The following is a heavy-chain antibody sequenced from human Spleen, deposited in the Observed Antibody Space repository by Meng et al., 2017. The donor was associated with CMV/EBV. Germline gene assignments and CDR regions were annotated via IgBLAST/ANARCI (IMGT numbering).Heavy chain of an antibody. Sequence: SCTAAEFTFSRFTINWVRQAPGKGLEWVSSISSTSTYVYYADSVKGRFTISRDNAKNSLFLHMNSLRADDTAVYYCVIDYYSYLMDVWGQGTTVTVSS. V-gene: IGHV3-21*06. CDR1: EFTFSRFT. CDR2: ISSTSTYV. D-gene: IGHD2/OR15-2a*01. J-gene: IGHJ6*02. CDR3: VIDYYSYLMDV.